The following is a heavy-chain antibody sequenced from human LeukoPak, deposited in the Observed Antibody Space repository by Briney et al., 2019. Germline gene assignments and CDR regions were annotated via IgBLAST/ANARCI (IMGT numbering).Heavy chain of an antibody. CDR1: GGSLSGYY. CDR2: INHSGST. V-gene: IGHV4-34*01. J-gene: IGHJ3*02. D-gene: IGHD2-2*01. Sequence: SETLSLTCAVYGGSLSGYYWSWIRQPPGKGLEWIGEINHSGSTNYNPSLKSRVTISVDTSKNQFSLKLSSVTVADTAVYYCASLWPYQLSAFGIWGQGTMVTVSS. CDR3: ASLWPYQLSAFGI.